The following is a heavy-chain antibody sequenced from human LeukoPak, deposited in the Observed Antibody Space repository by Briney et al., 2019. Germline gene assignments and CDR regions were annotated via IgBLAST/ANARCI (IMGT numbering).Heavy chain of an antibody. CDR2: ISDSGSTI. V-gene: IGHV3-48*02. Sequence: GGSLRLSCAASGFTFSSYNMNWVRQAPGKGLEWVSYISDSGSTIYYADSVKGRFTISRDNAKNSLYLQMNSLRDEDTAVYYCARGIAAVGPPHLWGQGPLVTVSS. CDR3: ARGIAAVGPPHL. D-gene: IGHD6-13*01. J-gene: IGHJ5*02. CDR1: GFTFSSYN.